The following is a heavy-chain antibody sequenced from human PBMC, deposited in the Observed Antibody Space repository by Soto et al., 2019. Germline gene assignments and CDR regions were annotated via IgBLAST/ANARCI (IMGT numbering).Heavy chain of an antibody. CDR2: IYYSGST. Sequence: QLQLQESGPGLVKPSETLSLTCTVSGGSISSSSYYWGWIRQPPGKGLEWIGSIYYSGSTYYNPSLTSRVTISVDTSKNQFSLKLSSVTAADTAVYYCAGGRGDYYYGMDVWGQGTTVTVSS. V-gene: IGHV4-39*01. D-gene: IGHD3-10*01. CDR3: AGGRGDYYYGMDV. CDR1: GGSISSSSYY. J-gene: IGHJ6*02.